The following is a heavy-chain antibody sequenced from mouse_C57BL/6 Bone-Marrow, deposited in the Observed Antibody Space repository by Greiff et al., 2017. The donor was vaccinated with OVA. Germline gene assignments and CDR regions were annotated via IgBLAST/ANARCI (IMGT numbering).Heavy chain of an antibody. CDR1: GFTFSSYA. CDR3: ARARGFAY. V-gene: IGHV5-4*01. CDR2: ISDGGSYT. Sequence: EVQLMESGGGLVKPGGSLKLSCAASGFTFSSYAMSWVRQTPEKRLEWVATISDGGSYTYYPDNVKGRFTISRDTAKNNLYLQMSHLKSEDTAMYYCARARGFAYWGQGTLVTVSA. J-gene: IGHJ3*01.